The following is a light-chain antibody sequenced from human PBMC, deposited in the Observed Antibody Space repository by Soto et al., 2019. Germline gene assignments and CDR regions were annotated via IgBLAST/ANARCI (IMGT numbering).Light chain of an antibody. CDR1: QSIRIN. V-gene: IGKV3-15*01. J-gene: IGKJ5*01. CDR2: GAS. CDR3: QQHSDWPIT. Sequence: IVMTQSPATLSVSPGERVTLSCRASQSIRINLAGYQQKPGQAPRLLLSGASTRATDIPARYSGSGSATEFTLTISSLQSEDFAVYYCQQHSDWPITFGQGTRLEIK.